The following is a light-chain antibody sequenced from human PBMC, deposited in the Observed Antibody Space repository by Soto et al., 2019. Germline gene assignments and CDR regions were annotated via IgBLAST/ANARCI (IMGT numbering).Light chain of an antibody. Sequence: DLQMTQSPSSLSASVGDRVTVTCRASQSISSYLNWYQQKPGKAPKLLIYGASSLHSGVPSRFGGSGSGTDFTLTISSLQPEDFATYICQQTYSTPRAFGQGTKLEIK. CDR2: GAS. CDR1: QSISSY. V-gene: IGKV1-39*01. J-gene: IGKJ2*01. CDR3: QQTYSTPRA.